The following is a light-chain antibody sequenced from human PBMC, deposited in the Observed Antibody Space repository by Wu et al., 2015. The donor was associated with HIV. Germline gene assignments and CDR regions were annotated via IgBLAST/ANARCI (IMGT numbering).Light chain of an antibody. CDR2: GAS. CDR3: QQYGSSPT. Sequence: EIVLTQSPGTLSLSPGERATLSCRASQSVSRSYLAWYQQKPGQAPRLLIYGASSRATGIPDRFSGSGSGTDFTLTISRLEPEDFAVYYCQQYGSSPTFGGGTKGGDQT. V-gene: IGKV3-20*01. J-gene: IGKJ4*01. CDR1: QSVSRSY.